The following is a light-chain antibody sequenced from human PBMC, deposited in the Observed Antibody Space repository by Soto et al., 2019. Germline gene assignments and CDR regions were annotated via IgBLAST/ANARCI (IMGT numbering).Light chain of an antibody. J-gene: IGLJ1*01. CDR3: SSYTTSNTRQIV. V-gene: IGLV2-14*03. CDR2: DVS. Sequence: QCVRTQPASGSGVDLQASSISYTGTSSDVGGYNYVSWYQHHPGKAPKLLIYDVSNRPSGVSNRFSGSKSDNTASLTISGLQPEDEADYYCSSYTTSNTRQIVFGTGTKVTVL. CDR1: SSDVGGYNY.